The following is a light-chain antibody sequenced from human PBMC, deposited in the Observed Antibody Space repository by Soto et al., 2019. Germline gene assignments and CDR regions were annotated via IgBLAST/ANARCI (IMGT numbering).Light chain of an antibody. V-gene: IGLV2-14*03. CDR2: DVS. CDR1: SSDVGGYNY. Sequence: QSALTQPASVSGSPGQSITISCTGTSSDVGGYNYVSWYQQHPGKAPKLLIHDVSNRPSGVSNRFSGSKSGNTASLTISGLQAEDEADYYCSSYSYTSSSTLLFGGGTKLTVL. J-gene: IGLJ2*01. CDR3: SSYSYTSSSTLL.